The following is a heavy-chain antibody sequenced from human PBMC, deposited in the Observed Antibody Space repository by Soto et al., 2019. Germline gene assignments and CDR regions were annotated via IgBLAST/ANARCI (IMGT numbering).Heavy chain of an antibody. Sequence: QVQLVQSGAEVKKPGSSVKVSCKASGGTFSTSAISRVRQAPGQGLEWVGGIMPVFPTPDYAQNFQGRVTITADGSTTTAYLELTSLRADDTAMYYWARDKDRLQLGGNYYYILDVWGQGTAITVSS. CDR3: ARDKDRLQLGGNYYYILDV. CDR2: IMPVFPTP. D-gene: IGHD1-1*01. V-gene: IGHV1-69*12. CDR1: GGTFSTSA. J-gene: IGHJ6*02.